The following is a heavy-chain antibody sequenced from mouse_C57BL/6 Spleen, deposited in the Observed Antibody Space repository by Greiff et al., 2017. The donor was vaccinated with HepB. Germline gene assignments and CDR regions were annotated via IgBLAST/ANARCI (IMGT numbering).Heavy chain of an antibody. D-gene: IGHD3-3*01. CDR2: IDPETGGT. CDR1: GYTFTDYE. J-gene: IGHJ2*01. V-gene: IGHV1-15*01. Sequence: VQRVESGAELVRPGASVTLSCKASGYTFTDYEMHWVKQTPVHGLEWIGAIDPETGGTAYNQKFKGKAILTADKSSSTAYMELRSLTSEDSAVYYCTRRGLSDYFDYWGQGTTLTVSS. CDR3: TRRGLSDYFDY.